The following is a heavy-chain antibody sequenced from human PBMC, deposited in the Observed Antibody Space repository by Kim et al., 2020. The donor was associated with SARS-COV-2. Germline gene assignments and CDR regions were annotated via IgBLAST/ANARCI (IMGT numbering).Heavy chain of an antibody. CDR2: IYYSGST. J-gene: IGHJ3*02. CDR3: ARHRNSPFGQPNIVGATRARADAFDI. CDR1: GGSISSSSYY. D-gene: IGHD1-26*01. Sequence: SETLSLTCTVSGGSISSSSYYWGWIRQPPGKGLEWIGSIYYSGSTYYNPSLKSRVTISVDTSKNQFSLKLSSVTAADTAVYYCARHRNSPFGQPNIVGATRARADAFDIWGQGTMVTVSS. V-gene: IGHV4-39*01.